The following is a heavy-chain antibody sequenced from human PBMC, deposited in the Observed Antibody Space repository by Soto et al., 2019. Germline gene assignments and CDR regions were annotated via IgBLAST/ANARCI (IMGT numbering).Heavy chain of an antibody. Sequence: EVQLVESGGGLVQPGGSLRLSCVGSGFTFSRYDMNWVRQAPGKGLEWVSYISSRATGIFYADSVKGRFTISRDDANNSLVLQLNSLRAEDTAVYYCARPRAYSGDAEGYYCDFWGQGTLVTVSS. J-gene: IGHJ4*02. CDR3: ARPRAYSGDAEGYYCDF. V-gene: IGHV3-48*03. CDR2: ISSRATGI. D-gene: IGHD1-26*01. CDR1: GFTFSRYD.